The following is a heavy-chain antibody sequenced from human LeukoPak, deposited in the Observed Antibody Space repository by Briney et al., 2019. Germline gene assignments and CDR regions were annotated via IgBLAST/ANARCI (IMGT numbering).Heavy chain of an antibody. V-gene: IGHV1-2*02. Sequence: ASVKVSCKASGYTFTGYYMHWVRQAPGQGLEWMGWINPNSGGTNYAQKFQGRVTMTRDTSISTAYMELSRLRSDDTAVYYCAPRRVIAAAGTLRGGLDYWGQGTLVPVSS. CDR3: APRRVIAAAGTLRGGLDY. J-gene: IGHJ4*02. D-gene: IGHD6-13*01. CDR1: GYTFTGYY. CDR2: INPNSGGT.